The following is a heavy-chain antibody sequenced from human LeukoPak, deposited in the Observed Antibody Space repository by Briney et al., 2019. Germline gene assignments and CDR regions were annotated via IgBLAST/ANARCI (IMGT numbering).Heavy chain of an antibody. J-gene: IGHJ4*02. D-gene: IGHD3-22*01. V-gene: IGHV3-23*01. CDR3: ARPDEYSSSFALDS. Sequence: PGGSLRLSCAASGFTFSSYAMSWVRQAPGKGLEWVSAISRSGSSTYYADSVKGRFTISRDSAKNSLYLQMNSLRVEDTAVYYCARPDEYSSSFALDSWGQGTLVTVSS. CDR2: ISRSGSST. CDR1: GFTFSSYA.